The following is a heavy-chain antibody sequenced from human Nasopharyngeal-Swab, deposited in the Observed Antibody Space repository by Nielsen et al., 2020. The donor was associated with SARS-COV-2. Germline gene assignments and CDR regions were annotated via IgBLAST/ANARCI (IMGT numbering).Heavy chain of an antibody. CDR3: ARIHWRSWMARGVYFDY. V-gene: IGHV2-26*01. CDR2: IFSNDEK. J-gene: IGHJ4*02. Sequence: WTRQPPGKALEWLAHIFSNDEKSYSTSLKSRLTISKDTSKSQVVLTMTNMDPVDTATYYCARIHWRSWMARGVYFDYWGQGTLVTVSS. D-gene: IGHD3-10*01.